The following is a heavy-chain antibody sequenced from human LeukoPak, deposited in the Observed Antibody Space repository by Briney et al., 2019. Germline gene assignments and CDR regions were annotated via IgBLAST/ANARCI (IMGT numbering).Heavy chain of an antibody. CDR1: GYTFTSYD. D-gene: IGHD3-3*01. Sequence: ASVKVSCKASGYTFTSYDINWVRQATGQGLEWMGWMNPNSGNTDYAQKFQGRVTITRNTSISTAYMELSSLRSEDTAVYYCARDVYYDFWSGYYRGAFDIWGQGTMVTVSS. J-gene: IGHJ3*02. CDR2: MNPNSGNT. CDR3: ARDVYYDFWSGYYRGAFDI. V-gene: IGHV1-8*03.